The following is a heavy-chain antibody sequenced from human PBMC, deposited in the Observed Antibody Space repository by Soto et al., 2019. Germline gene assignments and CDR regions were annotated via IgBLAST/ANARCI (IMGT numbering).Heavy chain of an antibody. Sequence: GGSLRLSCAASGFTFDDYAMHWVRQAPGKGLEWVSGISWNSGSIGYADSVKGRFTISRDNAKNSLYLQMNSLRAEDTALYYCAKDNRVAVAGDYYYGMDVWGQGTTVTVSS. D-gene: IGHD6-19*01. CDR3: AKDNRVAVAGDYYYGMDV. J-gene: IGHJ6*02. CDR2: ISWNSGSI. V-gene: IGHV3-9*01. CDR1: GFTFDDYA.